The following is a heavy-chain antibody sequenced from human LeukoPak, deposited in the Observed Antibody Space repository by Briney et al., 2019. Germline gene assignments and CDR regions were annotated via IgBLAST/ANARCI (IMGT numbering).Heavy chain of an antibody. Sequence: PGGSLRLSCAASGFTFSVYGMSWVRQAPGRGLERVSAISETGDKAYYTDTVKGRFTISRDNSRNTLYLQLSSLRVEDTALYYCAKSSSSSGEWGQGTQVTVSS. CDR3: AKSSSSSGE. J-gene: IGHJ4*02. CDR1: GFTFSVYG. V-gene: IGHV3-23*01. CDR2: ISETGDKA. D-gene: IGHD2-2*01.